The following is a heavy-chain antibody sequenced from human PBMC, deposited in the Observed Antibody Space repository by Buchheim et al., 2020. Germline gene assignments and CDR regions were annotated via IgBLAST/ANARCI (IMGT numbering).Heavy chain of an antibody. V-gene: IGHV4-4*02. CDR2: IYHSGST. CDR3: ARGTVVTERTGYYGMDV. J-gene: IGHJ6*02. Sequence: QVQLQESGPGLVKPSGTLSLTCAVSGGSISSSNWWSWVRQPPGKGLEWIGAIYHSGSTTYHPSLKSRVTISVEKSNNQFSRKLSSVTAADTAVYYCARGTVVTERTGYYGMDVWGQGTT. D-gene: IGHD4-23*01. CDR1: GGSISSSNW.